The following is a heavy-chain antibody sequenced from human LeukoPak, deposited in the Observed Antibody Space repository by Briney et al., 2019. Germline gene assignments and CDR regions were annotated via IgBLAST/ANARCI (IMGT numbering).Heavy chain of an antibody. CDR2: ISYDGSTT. CDR1: GFTFSSNG. Sequence: SGGSLRLSCVASGFTFSSNGMHWVRQALGKGLEWVAVISYDGSTTYYADSVRGRFTISRDNSKNTLYLQMNSLRAEDTAVYYCAKWSLTTWGYFDYWGQGTLVTVSS. D-gene: IGHD1-14*01. J-gene: IGHJ4*02. CDR3: AKWSLTTWGYFDY. V-gene: IGHV3-30*18.